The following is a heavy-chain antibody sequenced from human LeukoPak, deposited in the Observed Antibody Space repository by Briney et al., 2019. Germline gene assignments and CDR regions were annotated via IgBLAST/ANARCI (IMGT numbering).Heavy chain of an antibody. CDR2: IRYDGSIK. J-gene: IGHJ3*02. CDR1: GFTFSNYG. V-gene: IGHV3-30*02. D-gene: IGHD3-10*01. CDR3: AKVAPRVRGVINLVLDAFDI. Sequence: GGSLRLSCAASGFTFSNYGIHWVRQAPGKGLEWVAFIRYDGSIKYYADSVKGRFTISRDNAKNTLYLQMNSLRAEDTAVYYCAKVAPRVRGVINLVLDAFDIWGQGTMVTVSS.